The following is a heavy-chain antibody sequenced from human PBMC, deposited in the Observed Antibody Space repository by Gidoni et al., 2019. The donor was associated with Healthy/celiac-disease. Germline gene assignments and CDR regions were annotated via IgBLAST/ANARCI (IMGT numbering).Heavy chain of an antibody. V-gene: IGHV4-59*01. CDR1: GGSISSYY. D-gene: IGHD3-9*01. CDR2: ICHSGST. CDR3: ARDRDDSLTGILLLDV. J-gene: IGHJ6*04. Sequence: QVQLQESGPGLVKPSETLSLTCTVSGGSISSYYCSWLRQPPGKGLEWIGYICHSGSTNNNPSHKSRVTISGDTSKIQFSLKLSSVTAADTAGYYCARDRDDSLTGILLLDVWGKGTTVTVSS.